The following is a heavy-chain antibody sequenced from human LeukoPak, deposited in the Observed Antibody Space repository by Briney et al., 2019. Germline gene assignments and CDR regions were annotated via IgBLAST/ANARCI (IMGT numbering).Heavy chain of an antibody. Sequence: SETLSLTCTVSGGSLSSGSYYWGWIRQPPGKGLGWIGRIYFSGITHYKPSLKSRVTISADTSKDHFSLKLSSVTAADTAVYYCARRGDPWGQGTLVTVSS. CDR3: ARRGDP. CDR1: GGSLSSGSYY. J-gene: IGHJ5*02. D-gene: IGHD3-16*01. V-gene: IGHV4-39*01. CDR2: IYFSGIT.